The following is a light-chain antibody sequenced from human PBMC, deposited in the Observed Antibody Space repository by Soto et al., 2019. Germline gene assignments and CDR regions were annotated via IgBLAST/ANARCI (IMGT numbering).Light chain of an antibody. Sequence: EIVLTQSPATLSLSPGERATLSCRASQSVSSYLAWYQQKPGQAPRLLIYDASNRATGIPARFSGSGSGTDFTLTISSLEPEYVAVYYCQQYGSSLATPFGQGTPPE. CDR2: DAS. CDR3: QQYGSSLATP. V-gene: IGKV3-11*01. CDR1: QSVSSY. J-gene: IGKJ5*01.